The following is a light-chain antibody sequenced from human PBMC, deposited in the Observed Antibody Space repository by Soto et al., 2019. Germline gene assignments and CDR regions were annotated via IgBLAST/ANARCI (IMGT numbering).Light chain of an antibody. J-gene: IGLJ2*01. CDR2: EVS. CDR3: SSYTSGSTLV. CDR1: SSDVGGYNY. V-gene: IGLV2-14*01. Sequence: QSALTQPASVSGSPGQSITISCTGTSSDVGGYNYVSWYQQHPGKAPKLMIYEVSYRPSGVSNRFSGSKSGNTASLTISGLQPEDEADYYCSSYTSGSTLVFGGGTKVTV.